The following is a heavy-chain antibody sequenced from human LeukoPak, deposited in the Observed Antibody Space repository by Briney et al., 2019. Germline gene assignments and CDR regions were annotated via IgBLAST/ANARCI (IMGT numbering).Heavy chain of an antibody. CDR2: IIPILGIA. Sequence: ASVKVSCKASGGTFSSYAISWVRQAPGQGLEWMGRIIPILGIANYAQKFQGRVTMTTDTSTSTAYMELRSLRSDDTAVYYCAREDTWHHAFDIWGQGTMVTVSS. CDR1: GGTFSSYA. CDR3: AREDTWHHAFDI. V-gene: IGHV1-69*04. J-gene: IGHJ3*02.